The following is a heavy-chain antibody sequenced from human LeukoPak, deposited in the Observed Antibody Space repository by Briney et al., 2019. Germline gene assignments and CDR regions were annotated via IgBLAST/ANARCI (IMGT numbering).Heavy chain of an antibody. CDR1: GGTFTNYD. V-gene: IGHV1-69*05. D-gene: IGHD3-16*02. CDR3: VRGLNTVIIMYT. J-gene: IGHJ6*04. Sequence: SVKVSCKASGGTFTNYDIRRVRQAPGQGLEWMGDIIPHFGTANYPQKFQGRVTITTDESTSTAYMELSRLTSDDTAVYYCVRGLNTVIIMYTWGKGATVTVSS. CDR2: IIPHFGTA.